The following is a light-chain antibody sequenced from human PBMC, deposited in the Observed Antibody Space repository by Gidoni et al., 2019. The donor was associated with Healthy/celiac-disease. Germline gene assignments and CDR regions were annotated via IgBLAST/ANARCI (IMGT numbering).Light chain of an antibody. CDR2: AAS. CDR1: QSISSY. J-gene: IGKJ1*01. Sequence: DIQMTQSPSSLSASVGDRVTITCRASQSISSYLNWYQQKPGKAPKLLIYAASSLQSGVPSSFSGSGSGTDFTLTISSRQPEDFATYYCQQSYSTPPWTFGQGTKVEIK. V-gene: IGKV1-39*01. CDR3: QQSYSTPPWT.